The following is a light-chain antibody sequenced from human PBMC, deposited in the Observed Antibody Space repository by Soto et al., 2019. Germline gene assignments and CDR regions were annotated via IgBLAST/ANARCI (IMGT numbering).Light chain of an antibody. Sequence: QSVLTQPPSASGTPGQRVTISCSGSSSNIGSHSVNWYQQLPGTAPKLLIYSNNQRPSGVPDRFSGSKSGTSASLAISGLQSEDEADYYCSAWVDSLSGLYVFGTGTKLTVL. CDR3: SAWVDSLSGLYV. V-gene: IGLV1-44*01. CDR1: SSNIGSHS. J-gene: IGLJ1*01. CDR2: SNN.